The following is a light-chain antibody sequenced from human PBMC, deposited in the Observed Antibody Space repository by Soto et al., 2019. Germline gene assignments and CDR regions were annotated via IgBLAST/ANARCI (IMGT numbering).Light chain of an antibody. J-gene: IGKJ4*01. Sequence: DIQMTQSPSSLSASVGDRVTITCRATEFISSNLHWYQQKPGRAPNLLIYRASTLQTGVASRFSGRGSGTAFSLTISNLQPEXXATXXXQQXHSSPLTFGGGTKVQIK. V-gene: IGKV1-39*01. CDR3: QQXHSSPLT. CDR2: RAS. CDR1: EFISSN.